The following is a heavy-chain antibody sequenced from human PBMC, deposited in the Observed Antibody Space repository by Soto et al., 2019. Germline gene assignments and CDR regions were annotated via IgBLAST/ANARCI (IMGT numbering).Heavy chain of an antibody. D-gene: IGHD3-10*01. V-gene: IGHV3-33*01. CDR1: GFTFSSYG. CDR2: IWYDGSNK. Sequence: GGSLRLSCAASGFTFSSYGMHWVRQAPGKGLEWVAVIWYDGSNKYYADSVKGRFTISRDNSKNTLYLQMNSLRAEDTAVYYCAREGEILEGSREEMAAPHYWGQGTLVTVSS. CDR3: AREGEILEGSREEMAAPHY. J-gene: IGHJ4*02.